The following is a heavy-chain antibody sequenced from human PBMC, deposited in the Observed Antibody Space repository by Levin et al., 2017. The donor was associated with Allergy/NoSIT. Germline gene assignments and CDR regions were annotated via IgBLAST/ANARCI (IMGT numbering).Heavy chain of an antibody. D-gene: IGHD3-10*01. CDR2: ISYDGRNK. CDR3: ASTLVREAAVDDYYFDL. Sequence: GGSLRLSCAASGFTFSAYAMHWVRQAPGKGLEWLALISYDGRNKYYADSVKGRFTISRDNSNNTLYLQMRSLRPEDTAVYYCASTLVREAAVDDYYFDLWGQGTLVTVSS. J-gene: IGHJ4*02. V-gene: IGHV3-30*04. CDR1: GFTFSAYA.